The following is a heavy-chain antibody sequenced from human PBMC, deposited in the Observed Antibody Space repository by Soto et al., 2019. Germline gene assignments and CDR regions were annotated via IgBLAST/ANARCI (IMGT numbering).Heavy chain of an antibody. D-gene: IGHD5-18*01. CDR2: IIPIFGTA. CDR1: GGTFSSYA. V-gene: IGHV1-69*13. J-gene: IGHJ4*02. CDR3: TRDGDTAIPY. Sequence: ASVKVSCKASGGTFSSYAISWVRQAPGQGLEWMGGIIPIFGTANYAQKFQGRVTITADESTSTAYMELSSLRSEDTAVYFCTRDGDTAIPYWGQGALVTVSS.